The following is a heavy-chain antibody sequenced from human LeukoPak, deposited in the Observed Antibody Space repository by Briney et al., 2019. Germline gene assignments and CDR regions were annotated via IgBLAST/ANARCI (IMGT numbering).Heavy chain of an antibody. J-gene: IGHJ4*02. CDR3: AKEVVGPGYGDYSDY. Sequence: PWGSLRLSCAASGYAFSSYAMSWVRQAPGKGLEWVSAISGSGGSTYYADSVKGRFTISRDNSKNTLYLQMNSLRAEDTAVYYCAKEVVGPGYGDYSDYWGQGTLVTVSS. CDR2: ISGSGGST. D-gene: IGHD2-15*01. V-gene: IGHV3-23*01. CDR1: GYAFSSYA.